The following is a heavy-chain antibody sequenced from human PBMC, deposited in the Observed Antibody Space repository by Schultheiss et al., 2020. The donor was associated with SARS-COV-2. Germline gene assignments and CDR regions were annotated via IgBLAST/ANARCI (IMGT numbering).Heavy chain of an antibody. CDR3: ARAVAGDFDY. CDR2: IYYSGST. Sequence: SETLSLTCAVYGGSFSGYYWSWIRQPPGKGLEWIGYIYYSGSTYYNPSLKSLVTISVDTSKNQFSLKLSSVTAADTAVYYCARAVAGDFDYWGQGTLVTVSS. D-gene: IGHD6-19*01. J-gene: IGHJ4*02. CDR1: GGSFSGYY. V-gene: IGHV4-34*01.